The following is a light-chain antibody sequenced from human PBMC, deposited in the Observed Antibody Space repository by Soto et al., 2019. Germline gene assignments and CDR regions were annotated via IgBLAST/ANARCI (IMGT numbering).Light chain of an antibody. CDR2: RNS. Sequence: QSVLTQPPSVSGAPGQRVTISCAGSGSNIGAGYHVHWYQQVPGTAPKLLIYRNSNRPSGVPDRFSGSKSGTSASLAITGLQAEDEADYYCQSYDSSLSTVLFGGGTQLTVL. CDR3: QSYDSSLSTVL. V-gene: IGLV1-40*01. CDR1: GSNIGAGYH. J-gene: IGLJ2*01.